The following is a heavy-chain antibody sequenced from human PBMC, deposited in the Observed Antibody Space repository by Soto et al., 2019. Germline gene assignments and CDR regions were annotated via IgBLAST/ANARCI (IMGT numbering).Heavy chain of an antibody. CDR1: GGTFSSYA. CDR3: ASYEMATTRAGAFDY. V-gene: IGHV1-69*01. J-gene: IGHJ4*02. D-gene: IGHD5-12*01. CDR2: IIPIFGTA. Sequence: QVQLVQSGAEVKKPGSSVKVSCKASGGTFSSYAISWVRQAPGQGLEWMGGIIPIFGTANYAQKFQGRVTITADEPTGTAYMELSSLRSEDTAVYYCASYEMATTRAGAFDYWGQGTLVTVSS.